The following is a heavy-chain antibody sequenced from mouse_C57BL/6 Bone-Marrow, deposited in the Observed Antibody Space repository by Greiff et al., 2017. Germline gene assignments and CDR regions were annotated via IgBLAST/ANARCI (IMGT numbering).Heavy chain of an antibody. CDR2: IYPRSGNT. Sequence: QVQLKESGAELARPGASVKLSCKASGYTFTSYGISWVKQRTGQGLEWIGEIYPRSGNTYYNEKFKGKATLTADKSSSTAYMELRSLTSEDSAVYFCARKGLTTAVATGAMDYWGQGTSVTVSS. CDR3: ARKGLTTAVATGAMDY. V-gene: IGHV1-81*01. J-gene: IGHJ4*01. CDR1: GYTFTSYG. D-gene: IGHD1-1*01.